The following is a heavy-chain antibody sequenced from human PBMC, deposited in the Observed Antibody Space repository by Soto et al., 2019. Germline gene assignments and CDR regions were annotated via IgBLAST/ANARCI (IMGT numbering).Heavy chain of an antibody. CDR3: ARGRYGDY. V-gene: IGHV1-18*01. CDR1: GYTFTTYG. J-gene: IGHJ4*02. D-gene: IGHD1-1*01. CDR2: ISAHNGKT. Sequence: QVHLVQSGAEVKKPGASVKVSCKGSGYTFTTYGITWVRQAPGQGLEGMGWISAHNGKTNYTQQPQGRVTVTRDTSTSTAYMELRSLRSDDTAVYYCARGRYGDYWGQGALVTVSS.